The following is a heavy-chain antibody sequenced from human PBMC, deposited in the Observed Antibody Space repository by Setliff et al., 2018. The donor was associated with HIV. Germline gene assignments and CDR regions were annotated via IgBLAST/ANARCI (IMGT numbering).Heavy chain of an antibody. CDR2: INPNSGGT. Sequence: SVKVSCKASGYTFTGYYMHWARQAPGQGLEWMGWINPNSGGTNYAQKFQGRVTMTRDTSISTAYMELSRLRSDDTAVYYCARGSLLGYFDWLFPDWGQGTLVTVSS. V-gene: IGHV1-2*02. J-gene: IGHJ4*02. CDR3: ARGSLLGYFDWLFPD. D-gene: IGHD3-9*01. CDR1: GYTFTGYY.